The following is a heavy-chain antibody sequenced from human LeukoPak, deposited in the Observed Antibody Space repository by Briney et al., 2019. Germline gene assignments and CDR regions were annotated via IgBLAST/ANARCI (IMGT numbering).Heavy chain of an antibody. CDR1: GFTFNNYW. D-gene: IGHD3-16*02. CDR3: ARLSSFAFDI. V-gene: IGHV3-7*01. CDR2: IKQDGTEI. J-gene: IGHJ3*02. Sequence: GGSLRLSCAASGFTFNNYWMTWFRQAPGKGLEWVANIKQDGTEIFYVDSVRGRFIISRDNAENSLYLQMNSLRVEDTAVYYCARLSSFAFDIWGQGTMVTVSS.